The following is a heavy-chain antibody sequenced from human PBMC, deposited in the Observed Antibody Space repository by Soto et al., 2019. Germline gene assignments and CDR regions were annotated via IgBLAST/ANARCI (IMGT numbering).Heavy chain of an antibody. CDR3: ARCSGGSCYIDY. CDR1: GGSVSSASYN. CDR2: IFNNVST. D-gene: IGHD2-15*01. J-gene: IGHJ4*02. Sequence: PSETLSLTCSVSGGSVSSASYNWCWIRQPPGRGLEWIGYIFNNVSTSYNHSLESRVTISVDTSKNQFSLNLSSVTAPDTAVYYCARCSGGSCYIDYWGPGTLVTVSS. V-gene: IGHV4-61*01.